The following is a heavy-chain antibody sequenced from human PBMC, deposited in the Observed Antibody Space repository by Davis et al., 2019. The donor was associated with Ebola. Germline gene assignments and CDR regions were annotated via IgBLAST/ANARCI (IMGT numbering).Heavy chain of an antibody. CDR1: GFTFGDYA. CDR2: IRSKAYGGTT. Sequence: GESLKISCTASGFTFGDYAMSWVRQAPGKGLEWVGFIRSKAYGGTTEYAASVKGRFTISRDDSKSIAYLQMNSLKTEDTAVYYCTRPILQATWAYYYYYGMDVWGQGTTVTVSS. CDR3: TRPILQATWAYYYYYGMDV. D-gene: IGHD3-16*01. V-gene: IGHV3-49*04. J-gene: IGHJ6*02.